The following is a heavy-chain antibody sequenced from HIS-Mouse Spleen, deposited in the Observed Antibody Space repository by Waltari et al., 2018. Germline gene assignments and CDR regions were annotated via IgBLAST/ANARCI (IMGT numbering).Heavy chain of an antibody. CDR3: ARVRTGDPSYWYFDL. Sequence: QVQLQQWGAGLLKPSATLSLTCAVYGGSFSGYYWSWSPQPPGKGLEWIGEINHSGSTNYNPSLKSRVTISVDTSKNQFSLKLSSVTAADTAVYYCARVRTGDPSYWYFDLWGRGTLVTVSS. CDR2: INHSGST. J-gene: IGHJ2*01. V-gene: IGHV4-34*01. D-gene: IGHD7-27*01. CDR1: GGSFSGYY.